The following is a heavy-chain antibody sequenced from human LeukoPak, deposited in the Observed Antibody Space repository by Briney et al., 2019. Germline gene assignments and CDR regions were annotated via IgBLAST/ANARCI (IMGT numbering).Heavy chain of an antibody. J-gene: IGHJ4*02. D-gene: IGHD2-21*01. Sequence: TGGCLRLSCAASGFTFSSYVMHWVRQAPSKGLEWGAIISYDGSNEYYADSVKGRFTVSRDNPKNTLYLQKNSVRASYTAVSFCARDRGISYLSSFDCGGEGTLVTASS. CDR3: ARDRGISYLSSFDC. V-gene: IGHV3-30*04. CDR2: ISYDGSNE. CDR1: GFTFSSYV.